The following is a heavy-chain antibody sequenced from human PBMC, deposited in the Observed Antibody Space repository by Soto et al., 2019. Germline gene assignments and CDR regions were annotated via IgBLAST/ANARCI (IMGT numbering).Heavy chain of an antibody. V-gene: IGHV1-18*04. CDR1: GYTFTNYG. CDR2: ISGYNGNT. J-gene: IGHJ6*02. CDR3: ARDREYYYDSSGNYYYHYGMDV. D-gene: IGHD3-22*01. Sequence: QVQLVESGAEVKKPGASVKVSCEASGYTFTNYGISWVRQAPGQGLEWMGWISGYNGNTKYAQKFQGRVTMTTDTPTNTAYMELRSLRSDDTAVYYCARDREYYYDSSGNYYYHYGMDVWGQGTTVTVS.